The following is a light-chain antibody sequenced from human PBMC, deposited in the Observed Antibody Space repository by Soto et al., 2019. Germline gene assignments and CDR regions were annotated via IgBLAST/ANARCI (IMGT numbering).Light chain of an antibody. CDR2: GAF. CDR1: QSLYSNY. J-gene: IGKJ5*01. V-gene: IGKV3-20*01. Sequence: IVLTQSPGTLSLSPWERATLSCRASQSLYSNYLAWHQQKPGQAPRLLIYGAFSRATDIPDRFSGSGSGTDFTLTINRLEPEDSAVYYCQQYGSLITFGQGTRLEIK. CDR3: QQYGSLIT.